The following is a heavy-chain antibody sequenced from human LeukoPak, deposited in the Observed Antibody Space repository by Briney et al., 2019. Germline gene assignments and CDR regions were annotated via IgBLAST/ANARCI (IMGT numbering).Heavy chain of an antibody. CDR1: GFTVSSNY. D-gene: IGHD4-17*01. CDR2: IYSGGST. J-gene: IGHJ6*02. CDR3: ARDGPPSPRSPDYGDYDRGVTFYYGMDV. Sequence: PGGSLRLSCAASGFTVSSNYMSWVRQAPGKGLEWVSVIYSGGSTYYADSVKGRFTISRDNSKNTLYLQMNSLRAEDTAVYYCARDGPPSPRSPDYGDYDRGVTFYYGMDVWGQGTTVTVSS. V-gene: IGHV3-66*01.